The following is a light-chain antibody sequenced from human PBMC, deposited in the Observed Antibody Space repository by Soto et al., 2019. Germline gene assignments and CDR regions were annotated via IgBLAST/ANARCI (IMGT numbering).Light chain of an antibody. CDR1: SGSIASNY. V-gene: IGLV6-57*04. J-gene: IGLJ2*01. CDR2: EDN. Sequence: NFMLTQPHSVSESPGKTVTISCTRSSGSIASNYVQWYQQRPGSAPTTVIYEDNQRPSGVPDRFSGSIDSSSNSASLTISGLKTEDEADYYCQSYDSSNGVVFGGGTQLTVL. CDR3: QSYDSSNGVV.